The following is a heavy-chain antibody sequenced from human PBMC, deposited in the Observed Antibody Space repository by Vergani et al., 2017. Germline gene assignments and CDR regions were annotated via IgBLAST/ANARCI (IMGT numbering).Heavy chain of an antibody. D-gene: IGHD4-11*01. J-gene: IGHJ6*03. CDR3: ASALQYYDYYYYYYMDV. Sequence: QVQLVQSGAEVKKPGASVKVSCKASGYTFTGYYMHWVRQAPGQGLEWMGWINPNSGGTNYAQKFQGRVTMTRYTSISTAYMELSRLRSDDTAVYYCASALQYYDYYYYYYMDVWGKGTTVTVSS. CDR1: GYTFTGYY. V-gene: IGHV1-2*02. CDR2: INPNSGGT.